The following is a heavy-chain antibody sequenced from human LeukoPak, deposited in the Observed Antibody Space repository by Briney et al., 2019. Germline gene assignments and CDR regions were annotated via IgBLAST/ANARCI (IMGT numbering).Heavy chain of an antibody. V-gene: IGHV4-39*07. D-gene: IGHD3-22*01. CDR2: IYYSGST. CDR3: ARDLGGYYFDY. CDR1: GGSISSSSYY. Sequence: SETLSLTCTVSGGSISSSSYYWGWIRQPPGEGLEWIGSIYYSGSTYYNPSLKSRVTISVDTSKNQFSLKLSSVTAADTAAYYCARDLGGYYFDYWGQGTLVTVSS. J-gene: IGHJ4*02.